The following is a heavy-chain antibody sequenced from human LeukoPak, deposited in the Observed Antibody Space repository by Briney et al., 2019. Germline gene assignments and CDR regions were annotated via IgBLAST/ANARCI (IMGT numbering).Heavy chain of an antibody. J-gene: IGHJ4*02. CDR1: GYTFTNFA. Sequence: GASVKVSCKASGYTFTNFAMHWVRQAPGQRLEWMGWINVGNDDTKYSQKFQGRVTITADESTSTAYMELSSLRSEDTAVYYCARVPQARGYSYGIDYWGQGTLVTVSS. CDR3: ARVPQARGYSYGIDY. D-gene: IGHD5-18*01. CDR2: INVGNDDT. V-gene: IGHV1-3*01.